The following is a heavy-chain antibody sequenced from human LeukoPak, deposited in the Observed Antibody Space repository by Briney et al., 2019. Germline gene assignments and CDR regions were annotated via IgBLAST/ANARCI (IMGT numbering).Heavy chain of an antibody. CDR2: IYYTGST. V-gene: IGHV4-59*01. J-gene: IGHJ4*02. CDR1: GVSLITNY. CDR3: ARTSSSWLYFDY. D-gene: IGHD6-13*01. Sequence: SXTLSLTCSVSGVSLITNYWSWIRQPPGKGLEWIGYIYYTGSTNYNPSLESRVTISVDTSKNTFSLEVTSVTAADTAVYYCARTSSSWLYFDYWGLGALVTVSS.